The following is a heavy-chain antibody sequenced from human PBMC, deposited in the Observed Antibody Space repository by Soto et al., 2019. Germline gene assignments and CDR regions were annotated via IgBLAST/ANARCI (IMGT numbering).Heavy chain of an antibody. CDR3: ARDNSQICGAPAATSWFHP. CDR2: INPSGGSR. D-gene: IGHD2-15*01. Sequence: ASVKVSCRASGFSFSDYFMHGVRRAPGQGLEWMGIINPSGGSRNYAQKFQGRVTINRDTSTSPVYMDLSSMMYADTAVYYCARDNSQICGAPAATSWFHPWGQGTPVTVSS. CDR1: GFSFSDYF. J-gene: IGHJ5*02. V-gene: IGHV1-46*01.